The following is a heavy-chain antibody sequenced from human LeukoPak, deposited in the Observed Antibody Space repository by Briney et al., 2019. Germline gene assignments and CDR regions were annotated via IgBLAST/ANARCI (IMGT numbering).Heavy chain of an antibody. Sequence: GGSLRLSCAASGFTFSSYAMHWVRQAPGKGLEWVAVISYDGSNKYYADSVKGRFTISRDNSKDTLYLQMNSLRAEDTAVYYCAKKGATTGDFDYWGQGTLVTVSS. CDR1: GFTFSSYA. V-gene: IGHV3-30-3*02. J-gene: IGHJ4*02. CDR2: ISYDGSNK. D-gene: IGHD1-26*01. CDR3: AKKGATTGDFDY.